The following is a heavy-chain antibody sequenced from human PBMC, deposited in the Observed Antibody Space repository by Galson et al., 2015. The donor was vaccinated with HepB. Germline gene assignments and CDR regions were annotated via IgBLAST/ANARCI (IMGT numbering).Heavy chain of an antibody. J-gene: IGHJ4*02. CDR2: ISGSSSGT. Sequence: SLRLSCAASGFAFSTYAMSWVRQAPGKGLEWVSGISGSSSGTYYADSVKGRFTISRDNSKNTLYLQMNSLRAEDTAVYYCARERETSGFDYWGQGTLVTVSS. V-gene: IGHV3-23*01. CDR3: ARERETSGFDY. CDR1: GFAFSTYA. D-gene: IGHD1-26*01.